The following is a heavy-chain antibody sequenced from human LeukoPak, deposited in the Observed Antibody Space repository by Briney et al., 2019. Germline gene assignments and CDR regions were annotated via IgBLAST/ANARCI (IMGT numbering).Heavy chain of an antibody. D-gene: IGHD6-19*01. CDR1: GGSISSYY. J-gene: IGHJ5*02. Sequence: PSETLSLTCTVSGGSISSYYWSWIRQPPGKGLEWIGYIYYSGSTYYNPSLKSRVTISVDTSKNQFSLKLSSVTAADTAVYYCARDRGSGWPGTKYNWFDPWGQGTLVTVSS. CDR3: ARDRGSGWPGTKYNWFDP. CDR2: IYYSGST. V-gene: IGHV4-59*12.